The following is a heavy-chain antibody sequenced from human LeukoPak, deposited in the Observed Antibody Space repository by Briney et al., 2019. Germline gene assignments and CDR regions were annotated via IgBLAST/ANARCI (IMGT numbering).Heavy chain of an antibody. CDR1: GFTFSSYW. CDR2: IKQDGSEK. CDR3: ARLRFNIVVVPAAQRGVNWFDP. Sequence: PGGSLRLSCAASGFTFSSYWMSWVRQAPGKGLEWVANIKQDGSEKYYVDSVKGRFTISRDNAKNSLYLQMNSLRAEDTAVYYCARLRFNIVVVPAAQRGVNWFDPWGQGTLVTVSS. D-gene: IGHD2-2*01. J-gene: IGHJ5*02. V-gene: IGHV3-7*01.